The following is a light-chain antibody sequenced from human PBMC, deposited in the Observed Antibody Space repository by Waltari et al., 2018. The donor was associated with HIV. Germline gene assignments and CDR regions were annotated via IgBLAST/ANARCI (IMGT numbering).Light chain of an antibody. V-gene: IGLV1-40*01. CDR2: GNT. J-gene: IGLJ2*01. CDR3: QSFDSSLSGVV. Sequence: QSVLTQPPSVSGAPGQRVTISCPGSASNIGAGYEVHWYQQLPGTAPKLLIYGNTKRPSGVPDRFSASKSGTSASLAITGLQAEDEADYYCQSFDSSLSGVVFGGGTKLTVL. CDR1: ASNIGAGYE.